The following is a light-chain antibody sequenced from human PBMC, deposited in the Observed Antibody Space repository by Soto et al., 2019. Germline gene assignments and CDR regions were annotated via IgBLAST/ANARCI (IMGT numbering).Light chain of an antibody. J-gene: IGKJ1*01. CDR1: QSIVSW. CDR3: QQYQSYPWT. V-gene: IGKV1-5*03. CDR2: EAS. Sequence: DIQMTQSPSTLSASVGDRVIITCWASQSIVSWLAWYQQRPGKAPKLLIYEASSLESGVPSRFSGSRSGTEFTLTISSLQPDDFATYYCQQYQSYPWTFGQGTKVEIK.